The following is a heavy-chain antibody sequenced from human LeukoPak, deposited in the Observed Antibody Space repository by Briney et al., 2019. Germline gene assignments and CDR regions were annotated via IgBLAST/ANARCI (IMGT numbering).Heavy chain of an antibody. Sequence: GGSLRLSCAASGFTVSSNYMSWVRQAPGKGLEWVSYISSSSSTIYYADSVKGRFTISRDNAKNSLYLQMNSLRAEDTAVYYCARRAVAALGDYWGQGTLVTVSS. CDR2: ISSSSSTI. J-gene: IGHJ4*02. V-gene: IGHV3-48*04. CDR3: ARRAVAALGDY. D-gene: IGHD6-19*01. CDR1: GFTVSSNY.